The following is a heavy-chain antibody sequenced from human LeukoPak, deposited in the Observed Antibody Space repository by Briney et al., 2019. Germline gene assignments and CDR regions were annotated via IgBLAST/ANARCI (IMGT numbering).Heavy chain of an antibody. CDR2: ISSSSRTI. J-gene: IGHJ4*02. Sequence: GGSLRLSCAASGFTFSSYSINWVRQAPGKGLEWLSYISSSSRTISYADSLKGRLTVSRDNAKNSLDLQMNSLRVEDTAVYYCARVGTSGWTSDYWGQGTLVTVSS. D-gene: IGHD6-19*01. CDR1: GFTFSSYS. V-gene: IGHV3-48*04. CDR3: ARVGTSGWTSDY.